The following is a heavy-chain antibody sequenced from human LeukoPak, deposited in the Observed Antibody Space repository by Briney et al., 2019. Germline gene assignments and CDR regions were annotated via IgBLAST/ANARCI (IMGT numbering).Heavy chain of an antibody. D-gene: IGHD3-10*01. CDR2: ISYDGSIK. CDR1: GFTFSNYA. V-gene: IGHV3-30-3*01. Sequence: GGSLRLSCAASGFTFSNYAMHWIRQAPDKGLEWVAVISYDGSIKYYADSLKGRFTISRDNSKNTLYLQMNSLRAEDTAVYYCARTLALYGSGSFFDFWGQGTLVTVSS. J-gene: IGHJ4*02. CDR3: ARTLALYGSGSFFDF.